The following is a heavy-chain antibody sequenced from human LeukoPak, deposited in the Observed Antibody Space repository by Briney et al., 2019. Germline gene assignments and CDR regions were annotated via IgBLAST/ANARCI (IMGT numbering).Heavy chain of an antibody. CDR2: INPSGGST. J-gene: IGHJ6*03. CDR3: ARMGVRGGYYYYMDV. D-gene: IGHD3-10*01. Sequence: ASVKVSCKASGYTFTSYYMHWVRQAPGQGLEWMGIINPSGGSTSYAQKFQGRVTMTRDTPTSTVYMELSSLRSEDTAVYYCARMGVRGGYYYYMDVWGKGTTVTVSS. V-gene: IGHV1-46*01. CDR1: GYTFTSYY.